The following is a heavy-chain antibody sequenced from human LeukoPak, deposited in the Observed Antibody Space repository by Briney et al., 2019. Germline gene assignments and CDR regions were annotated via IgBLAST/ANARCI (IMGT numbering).Heavy chain of an antibody. J-gene: IGHJ6*02. V-gene: IGHV4-39*07. D-gene: IGHD2-2*01. CDR3: ARDAGHQLSRRNYYAMDV. Sequence: SKTLSLTCTVSGGSISSSSYYWGWIRQPPGKGLEWIGSIYYGGSTYYNSSLKSRVTISVDISKNQFSLKVSPVTAADTAVYYCARDAGHQLSRRNYYAMDVWGQGTTVTVSS. CDR2: IYYGGST. CDR1: GGSISSSSYY.